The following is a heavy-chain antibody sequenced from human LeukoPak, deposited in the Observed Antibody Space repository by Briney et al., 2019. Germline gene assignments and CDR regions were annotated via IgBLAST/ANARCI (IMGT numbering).Heavy chain of an antibody. Sequence: PSETLSLTCAVYGGSFSGYYWSWIRQPPGKGLEWIGEINHSGSTNYNPSLKSRVTISVDTSKNQFSLKLSSVTAADTAVYYCARAYCSRGSCYSLHYYYGMDVWGQGTTVTVSS. CDR2: INHSGST. J-gene: IGHJ6*02. D-gene: IGHD2-15*01. CDR1: GGSFSGYY. V-gene: IGHV4-34*01. CDR3: ARAYCSRGSCYSLHYYYGMDV.